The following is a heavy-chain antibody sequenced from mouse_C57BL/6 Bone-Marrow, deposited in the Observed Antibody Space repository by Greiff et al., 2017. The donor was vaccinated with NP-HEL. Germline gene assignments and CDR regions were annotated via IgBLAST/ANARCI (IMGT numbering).Heavy chain of an antibody. CDR2: IYPRDGST. D-gene: IGHD1-1*01. Sequence: VQLVESDAELVKPGASVKISCKVSGYTFTDHTIHWMKQRPEQGLEWIGYIYPRDGSTKYNEKFKGKATLTADKSSSTAYMQLNSLTSEDSAVYFCARDWGDYYYGSSPFAYWGQGTLVTVSA. CDR1: GYTFTDHT. V-gene: IGHV1-78*01. J-gene: IGHJ3*01. CDR3: ARDWGDYYYGSSPFAY.